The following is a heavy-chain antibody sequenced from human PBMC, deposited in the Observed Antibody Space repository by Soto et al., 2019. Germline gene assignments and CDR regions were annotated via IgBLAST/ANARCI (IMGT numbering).Heavy chain of an antibody. CDR2: ISYDGSDK. CDR1: GFTFRSYG. Sequence: QVELVESGGGAVQPGRSLRLSCAASGFTFRSYGVHWVRQAPGKGLEWVAVISYDGSDKYYAESVKGRFTISRDNSKNTLYLQMNSLRAEVTAVYYGAKEERIEEFARNYYYAMDVWGQGTTVTVSS. J-gene: IGHJ6*02. V-gene: IGHV3-30*18. CDR3: AKEERIEEFARNYYYAMDV. D-gene: IGHD1-1*01.